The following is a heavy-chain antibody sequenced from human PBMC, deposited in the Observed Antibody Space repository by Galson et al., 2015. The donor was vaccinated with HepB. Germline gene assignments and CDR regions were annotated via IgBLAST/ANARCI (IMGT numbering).Heavy chain of an antibody. J-gene: IGHJ3*02. CDR2: SMPIFGIA. V-gene: IGHV1-69*13. D-gene: IGHD4-23*01. Sequence: SVKVSCKASGGTFSSYAISWVRQAPGQGLEWMGGSMPIFGIANYAQKFQGRVTITADESTSTAYMELSSLRSEDTAVYYCAREALHAQARYGGNSGIVYSAFDIWGQGTMVTVSS. CDR1: GGTFSSYA. CDR3: AREALHAQARYGGNSGIVYSAFDI.